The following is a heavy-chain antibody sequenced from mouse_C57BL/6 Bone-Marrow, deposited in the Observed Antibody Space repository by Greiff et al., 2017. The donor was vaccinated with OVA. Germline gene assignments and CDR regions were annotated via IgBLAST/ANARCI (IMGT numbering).Heavy chain of an antibody. Sequence: VQLQQSGAELVGPGASVKLSCKASGFNIKDDYMHWVKKRPEKGLEWIGWIDPENGDTEYGSKFQGKATITADTSSNTAYLQLSSLTSEYTAVYYCTPYYYGSSYWYFDVWGTGTTVTVSS. D-gene: IGHD1-1*01. CDR1: GFNIKDDY. J-gene: IGHJ1*03. CDR3: TPYYYGSSYWYFDV. V-gene: IGHV14-4*01. CDR2: IDPENGDT.